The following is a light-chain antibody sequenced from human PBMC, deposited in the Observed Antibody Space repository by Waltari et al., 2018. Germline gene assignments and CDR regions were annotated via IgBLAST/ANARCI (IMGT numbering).Light chain of an antibody. CDR1: QDISNS. CDR3: QHYDALPYT. CDR2: DAS. Sequence: DIQMTQSPSSLSASVGDRVTITCQASQDISNSLRWFQQKPGKAPKLLIYDASTLKTGVPSRFSGSGSGTHFTFTINSLQPEDFATYSCQHYDALPYTVGQGTKLEI. V-gene: IGKV1-33*01. J-gene: IGKJ2*01.